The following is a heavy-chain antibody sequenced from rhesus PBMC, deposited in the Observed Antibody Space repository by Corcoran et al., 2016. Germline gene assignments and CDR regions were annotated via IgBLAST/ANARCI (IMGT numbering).Heavy chain of an antibody. D-gene: IGHD3-9*01. CDR3: ASDTDYFDY. J-gene: IGHJ4*01. CDR2: IYGSGSST. V-gene: IGHV4-169*02. Sequence: QLQLQESGPGLVKPSETLSVTCAVSGGSISSSYWSWIRQAPGKGLEWIGYIYGSGSSTNYTPSLKSRVTLSVDTSKNQLSLKLSSVAAADTAVYYCASDTDYFDYWGQGVLVTVSS. CDR1: GGSISSSY.